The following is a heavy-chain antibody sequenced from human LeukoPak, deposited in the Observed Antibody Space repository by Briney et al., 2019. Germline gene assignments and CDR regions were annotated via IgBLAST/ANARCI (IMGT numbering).Heavy chain of an antibody. CDR1: GFTFSSYG. CDR3: AKDCCSGSYSFFDY. D-gene: IGHD1-26*01. J-gene: IGHJ4*02. V-gene: IGHV3-30*02. Sequence: GGSLRLSCTASGFTFSSYGMHWVRQAPGKGLEWVAFIRYDGSNKYYADSVKGRFTISRDNSKISLYLQMNSLRAEDTAVYYCAKDCCSGSYSFFDYWGQGTLVTVSS. CDR2: IRYDGSNK.